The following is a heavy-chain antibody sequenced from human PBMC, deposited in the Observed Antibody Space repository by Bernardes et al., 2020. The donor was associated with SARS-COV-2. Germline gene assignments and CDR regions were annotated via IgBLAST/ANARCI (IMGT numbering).Heavy chain of an antibody. D-gene: IGHD6-13*01. CDR3: ASEREGWDPRGIAAALDY. CDR2: IIPIFGTA. CDR1: GGTFSSYA. Sequence: SVKVSCKASGGTFSSYAISWVRQAPGQGLEWMGRIIPIFGTANYAQKFQGRVTITADESTSTAYMELSSLRSEDTAVYYCASEREGWDPRGIAAALDYWGQGTLVTVSS. J-gene: IGHJ4*02. V-gene: IGHV1-69*13.